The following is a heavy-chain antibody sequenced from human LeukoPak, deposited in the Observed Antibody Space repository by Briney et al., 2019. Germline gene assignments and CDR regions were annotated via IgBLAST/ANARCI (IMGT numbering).Heavy chain of an antibody. CDR1: GFTFSSYA. J-gene: IGHJ6*03. CDR3: AKDGVATTYYYSYMGV. D-gene: IGHD5-12*01. V-gene: IGHV3-23*01. CDR2: IIGNGGSA. Sequence: GGSLRLSCAASGFTFSSYAMSWVRQAPGKGLEWVSSIIGNGGSAYYADSVKGRFTISRDNSRNTLYWQMNSLRAEDTAVYYCAKDGVATTYYYSYMGVWGKGTTVTVSS.